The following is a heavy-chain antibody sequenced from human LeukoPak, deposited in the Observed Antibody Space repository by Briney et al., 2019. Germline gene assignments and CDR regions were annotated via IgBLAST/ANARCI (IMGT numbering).Heavy chain of an antibody. J-gene: IGHJ4*02. CDR3: AKEIHDSSGYYSYFEN. CDR1: GFIFSGYG. D-gene: IGHD3-22*01. V-gene: IGHV3-23*01. CDR2: ISGSGSST. Sequence: GGSLRLSCAASGFIFSGYGMIWVRQAPGKGLEWVSGISGSGSSTHYADSVKGRLTISRDNSRNTLYLQLNSLRAEDTAGYYCAKEIHDSSGYYSYFENWGQGTLVTVSS.